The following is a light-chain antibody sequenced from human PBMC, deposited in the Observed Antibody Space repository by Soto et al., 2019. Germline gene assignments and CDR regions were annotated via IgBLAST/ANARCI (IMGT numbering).Light chain of an antibody. J-gene: IGLJ1*01. V-gene: IGLV1-40*01. CDR2: GNS. CDR3: QSYDSSLSGYV. Sequence: QSVLTQPPSVPGPPGKRVTIPGPGASPNIGAGYDVHWYQQLPGTAPKLPIYGNSNRPSGVPDRFSGSKSGTSASLAITGLQAEDEADYYCQSYDSSLSGYVFGTGTKLTVL. CDR1: SPNIGAGYD.